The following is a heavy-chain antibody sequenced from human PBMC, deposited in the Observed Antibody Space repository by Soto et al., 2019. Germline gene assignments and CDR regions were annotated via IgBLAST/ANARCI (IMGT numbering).Heavy chain of an antibody. V-gene: IGHV4-34*01. D-gene: IGHD2-15*01. CDR2: INHSGST. CDR3: ARVYCSGGRCYAFDY. Sequence: VKGLEWIGEINHSGSTNYNPSLKSRVTISVDTSKNQFSLKLSSVTAADTAVYYCARVYCSGGRCYAFDYWGQGTLVTVSS. J-gene: IGHJ4*02.